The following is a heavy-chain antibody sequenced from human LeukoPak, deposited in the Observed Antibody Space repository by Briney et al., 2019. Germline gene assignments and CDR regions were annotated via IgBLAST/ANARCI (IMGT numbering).Heavy chain of an antibody. CDR3: ARDKDIYYYGSGSYYSY. Sequence: GASVKVSCKASGGTFSSYAISWVRQAPGQGLGWMGGIIPISGTANYAQKFQGRVTITTDESTSTAYMELSSLRSEDTAVYYCARDKDIYYYGSGSYYSYWGQGTLVTVSS. CDR2: IIPISGTA. D-gene: IGHD3-10*01. CDR1: GGTFSSYA. J-gene: IGHJ4*02. V-gene: IGHV1-69*05.